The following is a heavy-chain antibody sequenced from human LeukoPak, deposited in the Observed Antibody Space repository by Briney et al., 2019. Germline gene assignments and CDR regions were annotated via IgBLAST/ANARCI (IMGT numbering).Heavy chain of an antibody. V-gene: IGHV1-24*01. D-gene: IGHD2-15*01. Sequence: ASVKVSCKVSGYTLTELSMHWVRQAPGKGLEWMGGFDPEDGETIYAQKFQGRVTMTRNTSISTAYMELSSLRSEDTAVYYCARGRGYCSGGSCYSDAFDIWGQGTMVTVPS. CDR1: GYTLTELS. CDR2: FDPEDGET. CDR3: ARGRGYCSGGSCYSDAFDI. J-gene: IGHJ3*02.